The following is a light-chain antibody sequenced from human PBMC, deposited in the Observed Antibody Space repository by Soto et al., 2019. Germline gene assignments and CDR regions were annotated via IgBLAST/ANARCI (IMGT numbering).Light chain of an antibody. CDR2: DAS. CDR1: QSVSSY. CDR3: QQRSNWPWT. J-gene: IGKJ1*01. Sequence: EIVLTQSPATLSLSPGERATLSCRASQSVSSYLAWYQQKPGQAPRLLIYDASNRATGIPARFSGSGSVTDFTLTISSLEPEDFAVYYCQQRSNWPWTLGQGTKVEIK. V-gene: IGKV3-11*01.